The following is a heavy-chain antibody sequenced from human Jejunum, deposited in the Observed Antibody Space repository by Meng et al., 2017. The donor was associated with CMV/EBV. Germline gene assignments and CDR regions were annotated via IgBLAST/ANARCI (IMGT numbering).Heavy chain of an antibody. V-gene: IGHV1-46*01. D-gene: IGHD4/OR15-4a*01. J-gene: IGHJ4*02. Sequence: TGYTFTTYNIHWLRQAPGQGLEWMGIINPSTSATSYALQFQGRVTMTRDTSTSTVYMELSSLRSDDTAVYYCARDVTMVTNIFDYWGQGTLVTVSS. CDR3: ARDVTMVTNIFDY. CDR2: INPSTSAT. CDR1: GYTFTTYN.